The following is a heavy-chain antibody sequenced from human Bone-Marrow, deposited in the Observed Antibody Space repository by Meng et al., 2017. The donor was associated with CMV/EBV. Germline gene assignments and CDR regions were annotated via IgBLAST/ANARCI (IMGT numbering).Heavy chain of an antibody. J-gene: IGHJ6*02. CDR1: GFTFSDYY. CDR2: ISSSGSTI. D-gene: IGHD2-2*01. Sequence: GESLKISCAASGFTFSDYYMSWIRQAPGKGLEWVSCISSSGSTIYYADSVKGRFTISRDNAKNSLYLQMNSLRAEDTAVYYCARGWGYCSSTSCYTNYYYYGMDVWGQGTTVTVSS. V-gene: IGHV3-11*04. CDR3: ARGWGYCSSTSCYTNYYYYGMDV.